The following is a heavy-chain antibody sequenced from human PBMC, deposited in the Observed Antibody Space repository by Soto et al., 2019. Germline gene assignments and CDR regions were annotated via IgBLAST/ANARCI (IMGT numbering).Heavy chain of an antibody. V-gene: IGHV3-23*01. CDR2: ISGSGGST. CDR3: AQGRWVAARVNCFDP. Sequence: EVQLLESGGGLVQPGGSLRLSCAASGFTFSSYAMSWVRQAPGKGLEWVSAISGSGGSTYYADSVKGRFTISRDNSMNPVYLQMNSLDAQDSVVYSCAQGRWVAARVNCFDPWGQASLVTLSS. CDR1: GFTFSSYA. D-gene: IGHD6-19*01. J-gene: IGHJ5*02.